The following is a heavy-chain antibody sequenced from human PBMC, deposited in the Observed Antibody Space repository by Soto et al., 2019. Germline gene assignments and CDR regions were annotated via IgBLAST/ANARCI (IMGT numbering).Heavy chain of an antibody. J-gene: IGHJ3*02. CDR3: ASGYDFWSGYYRGAFDI. D-gene: IGHD3-3*01. CDR1: GYTFTSYA. CDR2: INAGNGNT. V-gene: IGHV1-3*01. Sequence: ASVKVSCKASGYTFTSYAMHWVRQAPGQRLEWMGWINAGNGNTKYSQKFQGRVTITRDTSASTAYMELSSLRSEDTAVYYCASGYDFWSGYYRGAFDIWGQGTMVTVSS.